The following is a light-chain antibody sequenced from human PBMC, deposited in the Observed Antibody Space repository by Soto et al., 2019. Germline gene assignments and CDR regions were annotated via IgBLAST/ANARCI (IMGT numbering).Light chain of an antibody. Sequence: QAVVTQPPSASGTPGQRVTISCSGSSSNIGSNYVYWYQQLPGTAPKLLIYRNNQRPSGVPDRFSGSKSGTSASLAISGLRSEDEADYYCAAWDDSLSAWVSGGGTKLTVL. CDR3: AAWDDSLSAWV. CDR1: SSNIGSNY. CDR2: RNN. V-gene: IGLV1-47*01. J-gene: IGLJ3*02.